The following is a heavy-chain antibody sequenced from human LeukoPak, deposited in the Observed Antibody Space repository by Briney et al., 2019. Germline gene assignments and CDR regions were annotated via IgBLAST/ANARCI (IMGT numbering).Heavy chain of an antibody. CDR2: IYYSGSI. J-gene: IGHJ4*02. CDR1: GYSISSSNW. D-gene: IGHD2-2*01. CDR3: ARGVLTTAAAGSCSRTDCYPGVFDY. V-gene: IGHV4-28*05. Sequence: PSETLSLTCAVSGYSISSSNWWGWIRQPPGQGLEWIGYIYYSGSIYYNPSLKSRVTMSVDTSKNQFSLKLSSVTAADAAVYFCARGVLTTAAAGSCSRTDCYPGVFDYWGQGAPVTVSS.